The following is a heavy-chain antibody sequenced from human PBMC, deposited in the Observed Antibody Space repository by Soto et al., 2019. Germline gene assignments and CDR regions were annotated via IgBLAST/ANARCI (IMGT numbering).Heavy chain of an antibody. D-gene: IGHD6-13*01. J-gene: IGHJ6*02. CDR3: ARGYQPLNV. CDR1: GYTFNKHA. V-gene: IGHV1-3*01. CDR2: INAGNGNT. Sequence: QVQLVQSGAEVKKPGASVKVSCKASGYTFNKHAIHWVLHAPGQRLEWMGWINAGNGNTKYSAKFQGRVTITRDTSASTAYMELSSLRSEDTSVYYCARGYQPLNVLGQGTTVTVSS.